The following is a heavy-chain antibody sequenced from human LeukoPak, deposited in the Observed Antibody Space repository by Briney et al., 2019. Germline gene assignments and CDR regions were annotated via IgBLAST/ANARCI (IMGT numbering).Heavy chain of an antibody. CDR2: IWFDGIRK. Sequence: PGRSLRLSCAASGFTFSNYGMHWVRQVPGKGLEWVAAIWFDGIRKYYADSVKGRLTNSRDNSKNTLYLQMNSLRAEDTAVYYCARDLEDSSPFGAFDMWGQGTMVTVSS. V-gene: IGHV3-33*01. CDR3: ARDLEDSSPFGAFDM. CDR1: GFTFSNYG. D-gene: IGHD3-22*01. J-gene: IGHJ3*02.